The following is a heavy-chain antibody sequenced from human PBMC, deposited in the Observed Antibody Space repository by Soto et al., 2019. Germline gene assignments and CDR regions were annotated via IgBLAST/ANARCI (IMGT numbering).Heavy chain of an antibody. CDR1: GGSISSYY. D-gene: IGHD3-10*01. J-gene: IGHJ6*02. Sequence: PSETLSLTCTVSGGSISSYYWSWIRQPPGKGLEWIGYIYYSGSTNYNPSLESRVTISVDTSKNQFSLKLSSVTAADTAVYYCARGYYGSGSYYKVYYYYGMDVWGQGTTVTVSS. V-gene: IGHV4-59*01. CDR2: IYYSGST. CDR3: ARGYYGSGSYYKVYYYYGMDV.